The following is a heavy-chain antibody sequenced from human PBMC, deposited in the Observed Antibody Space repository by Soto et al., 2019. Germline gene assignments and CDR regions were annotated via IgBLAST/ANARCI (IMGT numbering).Heavy chain of an antibody. D-gene: IGHD3-22*01. CDR3: ASYRDSSGLRRYDY. CDR2: IKSKAHGGTT. V-gene: IGHV3-15*07. Sequence: EVQLEESGGGLIKPGESLTLSCAASDFILSDAWMKWVRQAPGKGLEWVGRIKSKAHGGTTDYAAPLKGRFTILSDDSKHTLNLQMNGLKTEDTAMYYCASYRDSSGLRRYDYWGQGALVTVSS. J-gene: IGHJ4*02. CDR1: DFILSDAW.